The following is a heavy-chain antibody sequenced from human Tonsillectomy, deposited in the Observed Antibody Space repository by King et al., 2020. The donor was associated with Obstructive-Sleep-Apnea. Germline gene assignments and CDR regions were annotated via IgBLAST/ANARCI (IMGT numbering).Heavy chain of an antibody. CDR1: GYSFTSYW. V-gene: IGHV5-10-1*01. Sequence: QLVQSGAEVKKPGESLRISCKGSGYSFTSYWISWVRQMPGKGLEWMGRIDPSDSYIKYSLSFQGHVTISADKSSSIAYLQWSSLKASDTAIYYCARLDIGSAFFDYWGQGTLVTVSS. D-gene: IGHD3-10*01. CDR2: IDPSDSYI. CDR3: ARLDIGSAFFDY. J-gene: IGHJ4*02.